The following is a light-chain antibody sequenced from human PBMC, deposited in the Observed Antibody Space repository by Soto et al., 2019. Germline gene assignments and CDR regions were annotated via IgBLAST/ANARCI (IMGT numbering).Light chain of an antibody. CDR2: GAS. J-gene: IGKJ4*01. CDR1: QSVSSN. Sequence: EIVMTQSPATLSVSPGERATLSCRASQSVSSNLVCYQQKPGQAPRLLIYGASTRATGIPASFSGSVSGTELTLGISGLQSEDFAVYYCEKYVNWLTCGGGTDVQIK. CDR3: EKYVNWLT. V-gene: IGKV3-15*01.